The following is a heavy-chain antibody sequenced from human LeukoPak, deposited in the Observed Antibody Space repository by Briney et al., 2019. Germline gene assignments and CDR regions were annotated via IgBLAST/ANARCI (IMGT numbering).Heavy chain of an antibody. D-gene: IGHD2-15*01. V-gene: IGHV3-7*01. CDR1: GFTFSNYW. Sequence: PGGSLRLSCAASGFTFSNYWMSWVRQAPGKGLEWVANIKQDGSEKYYVDSVKGRITISRDDAKNSLFLQIHSLRAEDTAVYYCATYPNCSGGSCHHYMDVWGKGTTVTVSS. CDR3: ATYPNCSGGSCHHYMDV. CDR2: IKQDGSEK. J-gene: IGHJ6*03.